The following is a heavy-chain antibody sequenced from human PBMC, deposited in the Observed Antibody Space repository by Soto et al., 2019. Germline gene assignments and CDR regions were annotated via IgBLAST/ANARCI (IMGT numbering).Heavy chain of an antibody. J-gene: IGHJ4*02. CDR2: ISYDGSNK. D-gene: IGHD1-1*01. V-gene: IGHV3-30*03. CDR3: AGNGGQRGNKRGGGY. Sequence: GGSLRLSCAASGFTFSSYGMHWVRQAPGKGLEWVAVISYDGSNKYYADSVKGRFTISRDNSKNTLYLQMNSLRAEDTALYYFAGNGGQRGNKRGGGYWGQGTLVTVSS. CDR1: GFTFSSYG.